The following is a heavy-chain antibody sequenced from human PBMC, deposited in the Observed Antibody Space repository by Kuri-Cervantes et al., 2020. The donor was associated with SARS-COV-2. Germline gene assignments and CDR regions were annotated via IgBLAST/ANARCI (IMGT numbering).Heavy chain of an antibody. J-gene: IGHJ4*02. D-gene: IGHD6-13*01. CDR3: AREEGIADY. CDR1: GYTFTGYY. V-gene: IGHV1-2*02. Sequence: ASVKVSCKASGYTFTGYYMHWVRQAPGQGLEWMGWINPNSGGTNYAQKFQGRVTMTRDVSISTAYMELSSLRSDDTAVYYCAREEGIADYWGQGTLVTVSS. CDR2: INPNSGGT.